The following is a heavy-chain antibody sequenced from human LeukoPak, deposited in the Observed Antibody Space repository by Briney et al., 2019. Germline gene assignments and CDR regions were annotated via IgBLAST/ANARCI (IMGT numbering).Heavy chain of an antibody. J-gene: IGHJ4*02. Sequence: SETLSLTCTVSGGSISSYYWSWIRQPPGKGLEWIGSIYYSGSTYYNPSLKSRVTISVDTSKNQFSLKLSSVTAADTAVYYCARQGVEDIVVVPAAITLDYWGQGTLVTVSS. CDR1: GGSISSYY. D-gene: IGHD2-2*02. CDR2: IYYSGST. V-gene: IGHV4-59*05. CDR3: ARQGVEDIVVVPAAITLDY.